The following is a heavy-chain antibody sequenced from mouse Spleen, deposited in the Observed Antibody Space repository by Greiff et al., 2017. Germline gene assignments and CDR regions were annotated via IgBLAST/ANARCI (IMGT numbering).Heavy chain of an antibody. CDR3: ARQENAMDY. J-gene: IGHJ4*01. CDR2: INPYNGGT. Sequence: VQLQQSGPVLVKPGASVKMSCKASGYTFTDYYMNWVKQSPGKSLEWIGVINPYNGGTSYNQKFKGKATLTVDKSSSTAYMELNSLTSEDSAVYYCARQENAMDYWGQGTSVTVSS. CDR1: GYTFTDYY. V-gene: IGHV1-19*01.